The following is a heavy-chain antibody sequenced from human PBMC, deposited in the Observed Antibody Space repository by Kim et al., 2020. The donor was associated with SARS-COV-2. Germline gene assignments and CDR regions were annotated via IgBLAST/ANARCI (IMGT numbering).Heavy chain of an antibody. J-gene: IGHJ3*02. CDR3: ARHGLGQAFDI. CDR2: T. V-gene: IGHV3-53*01. D-gene: IGHD6-19*01. Sequence: THYAYSVKGRFTISRDNCKNTLYLQMSSLRAEDTAVYYCARHGLGQAFDIWGQGTMVTVSS.